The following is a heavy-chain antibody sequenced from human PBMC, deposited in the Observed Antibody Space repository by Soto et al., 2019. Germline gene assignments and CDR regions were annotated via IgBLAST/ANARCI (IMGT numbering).Heavy chain of an antibody. Sequence: QVQLVESGGGVVQPGRSLRLSCAASGFTFSSYGMHWVRQAPGKGLEWVAVISYDGSNKYYADSVKGRFTISRDNSKNTMYLQMNSLRAEDTVGYYYANDLAITVTTLPIFYYGMDVWGQGTMVTVSS. V-gene: IGHV3-30*18. CDR1: GFTFSSYG. CDR3: ANDLAITVTTLPIFYYGMDV. CDR2: ISYDGSNK. D-gene: IGHD4-17*01. J-gene: IGHJ6*02.